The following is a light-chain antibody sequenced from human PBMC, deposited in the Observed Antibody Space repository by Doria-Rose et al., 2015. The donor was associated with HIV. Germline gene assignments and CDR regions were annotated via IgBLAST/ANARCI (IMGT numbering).Light chain of an antibody. CDR3: HLYGTSWT. CDR1: QSFSSTY. Sequence: TQSPGTLSLSPGERATLSCRASQSFSSTYLAWYQQKPGQAPSLLIYDGSTRATGIPDRFNASGSGTDFTLTINRLEPEDFALYYCHLYGTSWTFGQGTKVEI. J-gene: IGKJ1*01. CDR2: DGS. V-gene: IGKV3-20*01.